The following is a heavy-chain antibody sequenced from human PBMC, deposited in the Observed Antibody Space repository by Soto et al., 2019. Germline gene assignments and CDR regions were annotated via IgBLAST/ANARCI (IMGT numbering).Heavy chain of an antibody. CDR3: ARSYYYDSSGYLY. V-gene: IGHV3-30-3*01. Sequence: QVQLVESGGGVVQPGRSLRLSCAASGFTFSSYAMHWVRQAPGKGLECVAVISYDGSNKYYADSVKGRFTISGDNSKNTLYLKMNSLRAEDTAVCYCARSYYYDSSGYLYWGQGTLVTVSS. CDR1: GFTFSSYA. J-gene: IGHJ4*02. D-gene: IGHD3-22*01. CDR2: ISYDGSNK.